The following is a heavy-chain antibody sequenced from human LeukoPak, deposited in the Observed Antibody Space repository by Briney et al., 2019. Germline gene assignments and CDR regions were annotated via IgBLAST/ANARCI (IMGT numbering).Heavy chain of an antibody. J-gene: IGHJ4*02. Sequence: GGSLRLSCAASGFTFSRYAMHSVRQAPGKGLEWVAVIWYDGSKEYYADSVKGRVTISRDNSKNTMYLEVNSQRDEDTAVYYCARGYYDSSGSGFYFDSWGQGTLVTVSS. CDR1: GFTFSRYA. V-gene: IGHV3-33*01. CDR2: IWYDGSKE. D-gene: IGHD3-22*01. CDR3: ARGYYDSSGSGFYFDS.